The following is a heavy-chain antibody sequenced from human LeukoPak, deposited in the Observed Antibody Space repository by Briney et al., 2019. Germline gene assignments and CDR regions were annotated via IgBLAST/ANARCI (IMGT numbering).Heavy chain of an antibody. CDR1: RFTFSNYW. J-gene: IGHJ4*02. CDR2: IKQDGSEK. D-gene: IGHD1-26*01. V-gene: IGHV3-7*01. Sequence: PGGSLRLSCAASRFTFSNYWMSWVRQTPGQGLEWVANIKQDGSEKYYVDSVKGRFTMSRDNAKNSLYLQMNSLRAEDTAVYYCARQRGSYSFDYWGQGTLVTVSS. CDR3: ARQRGSYSFDY.